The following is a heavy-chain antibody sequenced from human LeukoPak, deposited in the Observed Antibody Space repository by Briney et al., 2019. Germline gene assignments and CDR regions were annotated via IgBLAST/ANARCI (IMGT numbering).Heavy chain of an antibody. V-gene: IGHV3-33*08. CDR1: GFTFSSYA. CDR2: IWYNGSKK. CDR3: ARDPYGSGDGYFDY. Sequence: GGSLRLSCAASGFTFSSYAMSWVRQAPGKGLEWVAIIWYNGSKKYYAESVKGRFTISRDNSKNTLYLQMSSLRAEDTAVYYCARDPYGSGDGYFDYWGQGTLVTVSS. D-gene: IGHD3-10*01. J-gene: IGHJ4*02.